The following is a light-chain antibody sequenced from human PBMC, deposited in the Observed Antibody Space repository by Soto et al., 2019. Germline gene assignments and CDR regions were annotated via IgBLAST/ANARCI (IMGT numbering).Light chain of an antibody. CDR2: DVN. Sequence: QSALTKPASVSGSPGQSITISCTGTSSDVGAYDYVSWYQQHPGKAPKLMIYDVNNRPSGVSNRFSGSKSGKTASLTISGLQAEDEADYYCTSYTTSSTWVFGGGTKLTVL. V-gene: IGLV2-14*01. CDR3: TSYTTSSTWV. J-gene: IGLJ3*02. CDR1: SSDVGAYDY.